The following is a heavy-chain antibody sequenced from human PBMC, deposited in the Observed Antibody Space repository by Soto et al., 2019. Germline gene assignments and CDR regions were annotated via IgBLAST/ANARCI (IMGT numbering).Heavy chain of an antibody. Sequence: SETLSLTCTVSGGSISPYYWSWIRQPPGKGLEWIGYIYFGGTTKYNPSLKSRVTISVDTSKNQFSLRLTSVTAADTAVYYCARLGGYFQALDSWGQGTLVTVSS. D-gene: IGHD3-22*01. V-gene: IGHV4-59*08. CDR3: ARLGGYFQALDS. CDR2: IYFGGTT. J-gene: IGHJ4*02. CDR1: GGSISPYY.